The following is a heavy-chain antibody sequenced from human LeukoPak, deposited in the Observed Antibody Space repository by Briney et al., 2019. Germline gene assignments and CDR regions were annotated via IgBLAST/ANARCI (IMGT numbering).Heavy chain of an antibody. Sequence: AGGSLRLSCAASGFTFSNYAMTWVRQAPGKGLEWVSAISGSDGSTYSSDSVTGRFTISRDNLQNTLYLQMSSLRADDTAVYYCAKDGYDFWSAYQIDLWGQGTLVTVSS. V-gene: IGHV3-23*01. CDR2: ISGSDGST. CDR1: GFTFSNYA. D-gene: IGHD3-3*01. CDR3: AKDGYDFWSAYQIDL. J-gene: IGHJ5*02.